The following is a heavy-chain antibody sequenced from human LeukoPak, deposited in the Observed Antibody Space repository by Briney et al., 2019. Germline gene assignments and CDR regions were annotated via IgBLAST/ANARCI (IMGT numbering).Heavy chain of an antibody. J-gene: IGHJ6*03. CDR2: IKSKTDGGTT. D-gene: IGHD6-13*01. Sequence: GGSQRLSCAASGFTFSKAWMSWVRQAPGKGLEWVGRIKSKTDGGTTDYAAPVKGRFTISRDDSKNTLYLQMNSLKTEDTAVYYCTTLTRIAAAGFFSYYYYMDVWGKGTTVTVSS. CDR3: TTLTRIAAAGFFSYYYYMDV. V-gene: IGHV3-15*01. CDR1: GFTFSKAW.